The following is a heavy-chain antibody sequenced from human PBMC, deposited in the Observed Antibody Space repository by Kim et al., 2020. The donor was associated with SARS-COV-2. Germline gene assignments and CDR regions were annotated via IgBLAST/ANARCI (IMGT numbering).Heavy chain of an antibody. CDR3: ASIPVP. V-gene: IGHV3-64*01. CDR2: TGGST. J-gene: IGHJ5*02. D-gene: IGHD2-21*01. Sequence: TGGSTYYANSVKDRFNISRDNSKNTLYLQVGSVRDEDRAVYYCASIPVPWGQGTLVTVSS.